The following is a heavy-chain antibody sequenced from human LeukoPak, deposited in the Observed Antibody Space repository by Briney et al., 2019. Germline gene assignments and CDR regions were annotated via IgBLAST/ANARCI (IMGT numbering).Heavy chain of an antibody. J-gene: IGHJ4*02. D-gene: IGHD2-15*01. CDR3: AKARYCSGGSCDTIDY. CDR1: GFTFDDYA. Sequence: PGGSLRLSCAASGFTFDDYAMHWVRQAPGKGLEWVPLISGDGGSTYYADSVKGRFTISRDNSKNSLYLQMNSLRTEDTALYYCAKARYCSGGSCDTIDYWGQGTLVTVSS. CDR2: ISGDGGST. V-gene: IGHV3-43*02.